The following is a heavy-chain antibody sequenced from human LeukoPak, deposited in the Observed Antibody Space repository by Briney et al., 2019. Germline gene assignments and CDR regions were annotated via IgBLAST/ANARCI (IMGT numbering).Heavy chain of an antibody. CDR3: AKSIVGVSGFGY. CDR2: ISGGSRAI. D-gene: IGHD1-26*01. Sequence: GGSLRLSCAASGFTFSTYSMNWVRQAPGKGLEWVSYISGGSRAIYYADSVKGRFTISRDNAKNSLYLQMNSLRAEDTAVYYCAKSIVGVSGFGYWGQGALVTVSS. CDR1: GFTFSTYS. J-gene: IGHJ4*02. V-gene: IGHV3-48*01.